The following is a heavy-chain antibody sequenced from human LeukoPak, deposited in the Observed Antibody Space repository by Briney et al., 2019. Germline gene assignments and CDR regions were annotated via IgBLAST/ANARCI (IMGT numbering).Heavy chain of an antibody. V-gene: IGHV3-23*01. CDR2: ISGSGGST. Sequence: GGSLRLSCAASGFTFSSYAMSWVRQAPGKGLEWVSAISGSGGSTYYADSVKGRFTISRDNSKNTLYLQMNSLRAEDTAVYYCAKDLSATIFGVVTPPNLFGYWGQGTLVTVSS. CDR1: GFTFSSYA. D-gene: IGHD3-3*01. CDR3: AKDLSATIFGVVTPPNLFGY. J-gene: IGHJ4*02.